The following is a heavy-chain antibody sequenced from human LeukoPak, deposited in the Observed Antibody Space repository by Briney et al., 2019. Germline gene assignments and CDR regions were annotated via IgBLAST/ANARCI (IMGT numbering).Heavy chain of an antibody. V-gene: IGHV5-51*01. CDR3: ARFQYQRSSCAFDI. D-gene: IGHD2-2*01. Sequence: ESLKISRKGSGYSFNSYWIGWVRQMPGKGLELMGIIYPGDSDTRYSPSFQGQVTISADKSISTAYLQWSSLKASDTAMYYCARFQYQRSSCAFDIWGQGTMVTVSS. CDR1: GYSFNSYW. CDR2: IYPGDSDT. J-gene: IGHJ3*02.